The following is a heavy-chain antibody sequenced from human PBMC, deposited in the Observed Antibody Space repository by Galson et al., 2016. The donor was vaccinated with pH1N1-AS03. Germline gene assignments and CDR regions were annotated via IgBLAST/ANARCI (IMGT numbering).Heavy chain of an antibody. Sequence: LSLTCSVSGGSIKGSTDYWGWVRQPPGKGLEWIGSIYYTGSTYYNPSLKSRLTISVDTSKNQFSLRLTSVTAADTAVYYCARGRIVVGVVGPGRVRDYFDPWGQGTLVTVSS. CDR3: ARGRIVVGVVGPGRVRDYFDP. D-gene: IGHD3-22*01. J-gene: IGHJ5*02. CDR1: GGSIKGSTDY. V-gene: IGHV4-39*01. CDR2: IYYTGST.